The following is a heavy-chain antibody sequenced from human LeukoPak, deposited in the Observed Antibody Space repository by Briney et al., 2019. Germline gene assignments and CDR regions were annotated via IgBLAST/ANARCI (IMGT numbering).Heavy chain of an antibody. D-gene: IGHD3-10*01. CDR2: ISYDGSNK. J-gene: IGHJ6*02. CDR3: ARDQTLLWPRAYYYYGMDV. CDR1: GFTFSSYA. Sequence: GRSLRLSCAASGFTFSSYAMHWVRQAPGKGLEWVAVISYDGSNKYYADSVKGRFTISRDNSKNTLYLQMNSLRAEDTAVYYCARDQTLLWPRAYYYYGMDVWGQGTTVTVSS. V-gene: IGHV3-30-3*01.